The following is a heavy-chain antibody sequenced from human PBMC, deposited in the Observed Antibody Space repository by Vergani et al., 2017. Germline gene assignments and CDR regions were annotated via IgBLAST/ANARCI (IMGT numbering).Heavy chain of an antibody. D-gene: IGHD3-10*01. J-gene: IGHJ4*02. CDR3: ARTSMVRGVHFDY. CDR1: GFTFSDHY. CDR2: TRNKANSYTT. V-gene: IGHV3-72*01. Sequence: EVQLVESGGGLVQPGGSLRLSCAASGFTFSDHYMDWVRQAPGKGLEWVGRTRNKANSYTTEYAASVKGRFTISRDDSKNSLYLKMNSLKTEDTAVYYCARTSMVRGVHFDYWGQGTLVTVSS.